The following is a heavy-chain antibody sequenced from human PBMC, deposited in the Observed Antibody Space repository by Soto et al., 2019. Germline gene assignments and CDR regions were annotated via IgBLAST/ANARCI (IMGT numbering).Heavy chain of an antibody. D-gene: IGHD2-2*02. J-gene: IGHJ3*02. CDR2: IYHSGRA. CDR3: ASKTFLAPYIFDI. V-gene: IGHV4-4*02. Sequence: QVQLQESGPGLVKPSGTLSLTCAVSGGSISSSHWWCWVRQPPGKGLEGIGEIYHSGRANYNRSLKSRVTMSVDKSRSQFSLNLISVTAADTAVYHCASKTFLAPYIFDIWGQGTMVTVSS. CDR1: GGSISSSHW.